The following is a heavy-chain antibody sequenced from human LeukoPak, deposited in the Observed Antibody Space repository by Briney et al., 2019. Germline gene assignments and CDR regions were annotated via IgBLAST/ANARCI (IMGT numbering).Heavy chain of an antibody. V-gene: IGHV4-59*01. CDR3: AGASYDSSGVH. D-gene: IGHD3-22*01. CDR1: GGSISSYY. J-gene: IGHJ4*02. CDR2: IYYSGST. Sequence: SETLSLTCTVSGGSISSYYWSWIRQPPGKGMEWIGYIYYSGSTNYNPSLKSRVTISVDTSKNQFSLKLSSVTAADTAVYYCAGASYDSSGVHWGQGTLVTVST.